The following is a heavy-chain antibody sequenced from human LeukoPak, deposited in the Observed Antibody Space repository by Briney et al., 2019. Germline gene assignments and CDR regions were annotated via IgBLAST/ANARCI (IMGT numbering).Heavy chain of an antibody. V-gene: IGHV3-7*01. CDR1: GFTFNSFF. Sequence: GSLRLSCAASGFTFNSFFLNWVRLTPGRELEWVACISQDGSETFYMDSVRGRFTISRDNTKNSLYLQMNSLRAEDTAVYFCVRDLGHSRHYFEYWGQGALVTVSS. CDR3: VRDLGHSRHYFEY. J-gene: IGHJ4*02. D-gene: IGHD7-27*01. CDR2: ISQDGSET.